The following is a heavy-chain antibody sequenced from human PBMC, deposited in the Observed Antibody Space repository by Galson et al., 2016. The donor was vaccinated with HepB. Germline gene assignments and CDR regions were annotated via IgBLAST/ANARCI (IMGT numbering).Heavy chain of an antibody. D-gene: IGHD6-19*01. CDR1: GYSFTSYW. CDR3: ARHRGQYSSNHYYYYYYMDV. J-gene: IGHJ6*03. Sequence: QSGAEVKKPGESLRISCKGSGYSFTSYWISWVRQMPGKGLEWMGRIDPSDTYTNYSPSFQGHVTISADKSISTAYLQWSSLKASDTAMYYCARHRGQYSSNHYYYYYYMDVWGKGTTVTVSS. CDR2: IDPSDTYT. V-gene: IGHV5-10-1*01.